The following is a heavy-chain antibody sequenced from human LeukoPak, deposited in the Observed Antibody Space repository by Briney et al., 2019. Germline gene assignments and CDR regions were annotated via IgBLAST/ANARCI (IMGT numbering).Heavy chain of an antibody. CDR2: IKEDGSEK. CDR1: GFTFDYYW. CDR3: ARSQGYGDFDY. Sequence: GGSLRLSCAASGFTFDYYWMSWVRQAPGKGLEWVANIKEDGSEKYYVDSVKGRFTISRDNAKNSLYLQMNSLRAEDTAVYYCARSQGYGDFDYWGQGTLVTVSS. V-gene: IGHV3-7*05. D-gene: IGHD6-13*01. J-gene: IGHJ4*02.